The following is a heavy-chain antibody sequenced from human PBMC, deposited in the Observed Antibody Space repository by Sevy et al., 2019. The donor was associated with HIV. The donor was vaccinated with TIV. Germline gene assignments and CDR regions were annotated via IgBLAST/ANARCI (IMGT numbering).Heavy chain of an antibody. CDR3: ARLRLTGTTARYYYYGMDV. J-gene: IGHJ6*02. CDR1: GGSFSGYY. CDR2: INHSGST. Sequence: SETLSLTCAVYGGSFSGYYWSWIRQPPGKGLEWIGEINHSGSTNYNPSLKSRVTISLDTSKNQFSLKLSSVTAADTAVYYCARLRLTGTTARYYYYGMDVWGQGTTVTVSS. D-gene: IGHD1-7*01. V-gene: IGHV4-34*01.